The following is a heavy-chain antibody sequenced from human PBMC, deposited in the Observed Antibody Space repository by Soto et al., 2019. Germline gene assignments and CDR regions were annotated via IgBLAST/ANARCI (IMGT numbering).Heavy chain of an antibody. J-gene: IGHJ6*02. D-gene: IGHD3-3*01. CDR3: ARDRVRGPYGMDV. Sequence: GGSLRLSCAASGFTFSNYEMHWVRQAPGKGLEYVSGISNNGAHTDYAKSVKGRFTISRDNSENTLYLQMGSLRAEDMALYYCARDRVRGPYGMDVWGQGTTVTVSS. CDR1: GFTFSNYE. V-gene: IGHV3-64*01. CDR2: ISNNGAHT.